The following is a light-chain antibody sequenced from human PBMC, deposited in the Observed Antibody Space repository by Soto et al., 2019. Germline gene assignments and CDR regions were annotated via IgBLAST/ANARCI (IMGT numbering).Light chain of an antibody. CDR1: QGISSY. J-gene: IGKJ5*01. CDR2: TAS. Sequence: DRQWAQSATILAAGVRRIIKNTCRASQGISSYLAWYQQKPGKAPNLLIRTASTLQSGVPSRFSGSGSGTAFTLTIRSLQPGDFAIYYCQQRHSSPMTFGGGTRLEIK. V-gene: IGKV1-9*01. CDR3: QQRHSSPMT.